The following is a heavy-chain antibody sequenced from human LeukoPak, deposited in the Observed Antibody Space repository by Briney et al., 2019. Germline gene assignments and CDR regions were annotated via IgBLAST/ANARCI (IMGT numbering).Heavy chain of an antibody. D-gene: IGHD6-19*01. CDR1: GFTVSSNY. CDR3: ARVSSGWYWDY. V-gene: IGHV3-66*01. J-gene: IGHJ4*02. CDR2: IYSGGST. Sequence: GGSLILSCAASGFTVSSNYMSWVRQAPGKGLEWVSVIYSGGSTYYADSVKGRFTISRDNSKNTLYLQMNSLRAEDTAVYYCARVSSGWYWDYWGQGTLVTVSS.